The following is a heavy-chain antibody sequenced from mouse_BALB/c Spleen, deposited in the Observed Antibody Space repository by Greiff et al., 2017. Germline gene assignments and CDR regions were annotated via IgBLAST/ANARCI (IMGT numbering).Heavy chain of an antibody. CDR1: GFSLTSYG. V-gene: IGHV2-9*02. CDR3: ARGYPPYYGSSYVYFDV. D-gene: IGHD1-1*01. CDR2: IWAGGST. Sequence: VQLKESGPGLVAPSQSLSITCTVSGFSLTSYGVHWVRQPPGKGLEWLGVIWAGGSTNYNSALMSRLSISKDNSKSQVFLKMNSLQTDDTAMYYCARGYPPYYGSSYVYFDVWGAGTTVTVSS. J-gene: IGHJ1*01.